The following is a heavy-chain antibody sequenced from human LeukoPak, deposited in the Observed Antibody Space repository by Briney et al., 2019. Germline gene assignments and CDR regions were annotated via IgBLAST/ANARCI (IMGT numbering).Heavy chain of an antibody. J-gene: IGHJ4*02. CDR2: ISWNSGSI. V-gene: IGHV3-9*01. CDR3: AKDQEGRQHPLMVAGIGVY. D-gene: IGHD6-19*01. Sequence: GGSLRLSCAASGFTLDDYAMHWVRQAPGKGLEWVSGISWNSGSIGYADSVKGRFTISRDNAKNSLYLQMNSLRAEDTALYYCAKDQEGRQHPLMVAGIGVYWGQGTLVTVSS. CDR1: GFTLDDYA.